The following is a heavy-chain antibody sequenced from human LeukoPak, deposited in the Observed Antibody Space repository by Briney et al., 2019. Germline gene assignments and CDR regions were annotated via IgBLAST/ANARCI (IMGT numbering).Heavy chain of an antibody. CDR2: INPNSGGT. CDR3: ARGTITIFGVVFTENWFDP. CDR1: GYTFTGYY. J-gene: IGHJ5*02. Sequence: ASVKVSCKASGYTFTGYYMHWVRQAPGQGLEWMGWINPNSGGTNYAQKFQGRVTMTRDTSISTAYMELRRLRSDDTVVYYCARGTITIFGVVFTENWFDPWGQGTLVTVSS. D-gene: IGHD3-3*01. V-gene: IGHV1-2*02.